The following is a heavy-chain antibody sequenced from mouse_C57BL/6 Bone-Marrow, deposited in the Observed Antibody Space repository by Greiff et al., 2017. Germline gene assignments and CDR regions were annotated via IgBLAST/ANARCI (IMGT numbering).Heavy chain of an antibody. CDR2: IDPENGDT. Sequence: VQLKQSGAELVRPGASVKLSCTASGFNIKDDYMHWVKQRPEQGLEWIGWIDPENGDTEYASKFQGKATITADTSSNTAYLQLSSLTSEDTAVYYCTTGILRQYYYAMDYWGQGTSVTVSS. CDR1: GFNIKDDY. CDR3: TTGILRQYYYAMDY. J-gene: IGHJ4*01. D-gene: IGHD4-1*01. V-gene: IGHV14-4*01.